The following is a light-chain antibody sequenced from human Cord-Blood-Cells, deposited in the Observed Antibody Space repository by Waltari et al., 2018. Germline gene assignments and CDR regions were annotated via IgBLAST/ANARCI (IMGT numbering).Light chain of an antibody. CDR3: QQSYSTPYT. CDR2: AAS. J-gene: IGKJ2*01. CDR1: QSISSY. V-gene: IGKV1-39*01. Sequence: DIQMNQSPSSLSASVGDRVTITCRSSQSISSYLNWYQQKPGKAPKLLIYAASSLQSGVPSRFSGSGSGTDFTRTISSQQPEDFATYYCQQSYSTPYTFGQGTKLEIK.